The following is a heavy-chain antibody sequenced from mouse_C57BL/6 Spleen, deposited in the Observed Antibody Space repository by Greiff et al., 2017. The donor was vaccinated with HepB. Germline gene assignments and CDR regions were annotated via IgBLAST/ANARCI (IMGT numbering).Heavy chain of an antibody. CDR1: GFTFSSYA. Sequence: EVMLVESGGGLVKPGGSLKLSCAASGFTFSSYAMSWVRQTPEKRLEWVATISDGGSYTYYPDNVKGRFTISGDNAKNSLYLQLSHLKSEDAAVYDCARGGSTVLGDFEVGGGGTTVTVAS. J-gene: IGHJ1*01. CDR2: ISDGGSYT. V-gene: IGHV5-4*03. CDR3: ARGGSTVLGDFEV. D-gene: IGHD1-1*01.